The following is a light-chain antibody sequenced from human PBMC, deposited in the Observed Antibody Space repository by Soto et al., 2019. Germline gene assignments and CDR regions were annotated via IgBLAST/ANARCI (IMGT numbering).Light chain of an antibody. Sequence: QSVLTQPPSVSAAPGEKVTISCSGRTSNIVNNFVSWYRQFPGTAPQLLIHENNKRPSGIPERFSGSKGGSSATLGITGLQTGDEALYYCGTWDYSLTAFVFGGGTKL. CDR1: TSNIVNNF. V-gene: IGLV1-51*01. CDR3: GTWDYSLTAFV. CDR2: ENN. J-gene: IGLJ2*01.